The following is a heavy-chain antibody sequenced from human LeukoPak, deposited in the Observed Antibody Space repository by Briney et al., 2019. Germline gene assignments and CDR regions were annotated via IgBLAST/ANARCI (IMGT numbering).Heavy chain of an antibody. D-gene: IGHD7-27*01. Sequence: SETLCLTCTVSGGSISSDGYYWSWIRQHPAKGLEWIGYIYYSGSTYYNPSLKSRVTISVDTSKNQFSLKLSSVTAADTAVYYCARDGSNWGTNYWGQGTLVTVSS. V-gene: IGHV4-31*03. CDR2: IYYSGST. CDR1: GGSISSDGYY. J-gene: IGHJ4*02. CDR3: ARDGSNWGTNY.